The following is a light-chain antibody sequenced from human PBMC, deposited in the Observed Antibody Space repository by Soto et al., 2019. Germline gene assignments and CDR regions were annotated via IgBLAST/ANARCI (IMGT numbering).Light chain of an antibody. CDR1: PSISSY. CDR3: QQSYSTPLT. CDR2: GAS. V-gene: IGKV1-39*01. Sequence: DVQMTQSPSSVSASVLDRFTIAFLASPSISSYLTWYQQKPGKAPKLLIYGASSLESGVPSRFSGSGSGTDFTLTISSLQPEDFANYYCQQSYSTPLTFGGGTKVDI. J-gene: IGKJ4*01.